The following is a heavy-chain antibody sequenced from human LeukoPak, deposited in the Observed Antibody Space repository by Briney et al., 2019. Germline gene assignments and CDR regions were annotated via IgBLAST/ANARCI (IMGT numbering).Heavy chain of an antibody. D-gene: IGHD2-21*02. Sequence: PGGSLRLSCVASGFNFSHYDMHWVRQAPGKGLDWVALIHIDGSNKYYAVSVKGRFTISRDNSKNTLYLQMNSLRTEDTAVYYCAKGDTSWGQGTLVTVTS. CDR3: AKGDTS. V-gene: IGHV3-30*02. CDR1: GFNFSHYD. J-gene: IGHJ5*02. CDR2: IHIDGSNK.